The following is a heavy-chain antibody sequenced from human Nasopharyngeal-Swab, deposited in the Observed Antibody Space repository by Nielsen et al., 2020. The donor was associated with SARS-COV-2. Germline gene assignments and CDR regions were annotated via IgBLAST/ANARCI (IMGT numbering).Heavy chain of an antibody. CDR2: ISYDGSNK. CDR3: ARDGVGIAAEGDI. CDR1: GFTFSSYG. J-gene: IGHJ3*02. V-gene: IGHV3-30*03. Sequence: GGSLRLSCAASGFTFSSYGMHWVRQAPGKGLEWVAVISYDGSNKYYADSVKGRFTISRDNSKNTLYLQMNSLRAEDTAVYYCARDGVGIAAEGDIWGQGTMVTVSS. D-gene: IGHD6-13*01.